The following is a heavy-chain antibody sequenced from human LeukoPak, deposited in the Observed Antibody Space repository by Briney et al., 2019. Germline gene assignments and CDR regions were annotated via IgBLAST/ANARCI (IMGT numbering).Heavy chain of an antibody. CDR1: GFMVGHKY. CDR3: ARDFNLLGLAVD. J-gene: IGHJ4*02. D-gene: IGHD2-15*01. Sequence: GGSLRLSCAASGFMVGHKYMSWVRQAPGKGLEWLSIIYAGGNTYSADSVKGRFTISRDDSKNTLFLQMNSLRAEDTAIYYCARDFNLLGLAVDWGQGTLVTVSS. V-gene: IGHV3-66*01. CDR2: IYAGGNT.